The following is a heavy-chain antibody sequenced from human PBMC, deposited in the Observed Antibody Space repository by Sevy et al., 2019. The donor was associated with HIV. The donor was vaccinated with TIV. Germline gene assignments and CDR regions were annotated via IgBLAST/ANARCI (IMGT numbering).Heavy chain of an antibody. CDR2: INPDSGGP. J-gene: IGHJ4*02. CDR3: VRDDRDGYYEY. V-gene: IGHV1-2*02. Sequence: ASVKVSCKGSGYTFTGYYMHWMRQAPGQGLEWMGWINPDSGGPTYAPKFQGRVTLTRDTSISTAYMDLSRLKSDDTAVYYCVRDDRDGYYEYWGQGTLVTVSS. CDR1: GYTFTGYY.